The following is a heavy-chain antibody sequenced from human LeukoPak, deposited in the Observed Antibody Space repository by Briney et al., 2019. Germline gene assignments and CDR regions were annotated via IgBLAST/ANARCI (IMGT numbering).Heavy chain of an antibody. CDR2: IWYDGSNK. V-gene: IGHV3-33*01. J-gene: IGHJ4*02. D-gene: IGHD2-2*02. CDR1: GFTFSGYG. Sequence: GRSLRLSCAASGFTFSGYGMHWVRQAPGKGLEWVAVIWYDGSNKYYADSVKGRFTISRDNSKNTLYLQMNSLRAEDTAVYYCARAGYCSSTSCNRGVSPSDALFSYWGQGTLVTVSS. CDR3: ARAGYCSSTSCNRGVSPSDALFSY.